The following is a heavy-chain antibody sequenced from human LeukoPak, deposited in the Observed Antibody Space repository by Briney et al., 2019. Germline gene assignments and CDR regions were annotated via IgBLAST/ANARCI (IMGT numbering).Heavy chain of an antibody. Sequence: PSETLSLTCTVSGGSISSRNYCWGWIRQPPGKGLEWIGNIYYSGGTYYNPSLKSRVTISVDTSKYQFSLKLSSVTAADTAVYYCVRGSGGDGSGSLWGQGTLVTVSS. V-gene: IGHV4-39*01. CDR3: VRGSGGDGSGSL. CDR1: GGSISSRNYC. J-gene: IGHJ4*02. D-gene: IGHD3-10*01. CDR2: IYYSGGT.